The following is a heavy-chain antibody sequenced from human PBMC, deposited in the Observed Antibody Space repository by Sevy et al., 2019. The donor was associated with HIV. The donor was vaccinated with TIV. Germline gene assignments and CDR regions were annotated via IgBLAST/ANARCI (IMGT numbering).Heavy chain of an antibody. CDR1: GFTFSSYN. Sequence: GGSLRLSCAASGFTFSSYNMNWVRQTPGKGLEWVSSISSSSNYITYADSVKGRFTISRDNAKNSLYLEMNTLRAEDTAVYYCARVVAYCSGGTCFPGYYYGMDVWGQGTTVTVSS. CDR2: ISSSSNYI. CDR3: ARVVAYCSGGTCFPGYYYGMDV. V-gene: IGHV3-21*01. D-gene: IGHD2-15*01. J-gene: IGHJ6*02.